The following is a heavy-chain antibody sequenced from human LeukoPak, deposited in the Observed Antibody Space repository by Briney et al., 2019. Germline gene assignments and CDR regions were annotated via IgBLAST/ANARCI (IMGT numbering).Heavy chain of an antibody. V-gene: IGHV4-39*01. J-gene: IGHJ4*02. CDR1: GGSISSRSNC. CDR2: LYYSGST. Sequence: SETLSLTCIVSGGSISSRSNCWGWIRQPPGKGLEWIGSLYYSGSTYYNPSLKSRVTISVDTSKNQLSLKLSSVTAADTAVYYCARHGERGYSYGHDYWGQGTLVTVSS. CDR3: ARHGERGYSYGHDY. D-gene: IGHD5-18*01.